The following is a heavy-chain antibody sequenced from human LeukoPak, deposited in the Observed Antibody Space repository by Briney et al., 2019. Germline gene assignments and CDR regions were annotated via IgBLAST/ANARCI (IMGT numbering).Heavy chain of an antibody. CDR3: ARQARIAARPFTFDV. V-gene: IGHV3-23*01. Sequence: GGSLRLSCAASGFTFSSYTMNWVRQAPGKGLEWVSAISGSGVGTYYADSVKGRFTISRDNAQNSVFLQMNSLRAEDTALYYCARQARIAARPFTFDVWGQGTMVTVSS. J-gene: IGHJ3*01. CDR2: ISGSGVGT. CDR1: GFTFSSYT. D-gene: IGHD6-6*01.